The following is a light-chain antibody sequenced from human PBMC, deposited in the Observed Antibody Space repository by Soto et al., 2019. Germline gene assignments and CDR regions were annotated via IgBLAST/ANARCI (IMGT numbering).Light chain of an antibody. V-gene: IGLV2-14*01. CDR1: SSDVGGYNY. Sequence: QSALTQPASVSGSPGQSITISCTGTSSDVGGYNYVSWYQQHPGKAPKLMIYDVSNRPSGVSNRCSGSKSGNTASLTISGLQADDEADYYCSSYTSSSTLLFVFGTGTKLTVL. J-gene: IGLJ1*01. CDR3: SSYTSSSTLLFV. CDR2: DVS.